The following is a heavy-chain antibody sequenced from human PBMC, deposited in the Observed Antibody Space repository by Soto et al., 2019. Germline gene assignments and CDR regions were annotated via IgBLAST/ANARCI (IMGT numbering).Heavy chain of an antibody. V-gene: IGHV1-8*01. CDR2: MNPNSGNT. D-gene: IGHD6-19*01. J-gene: IGHJ4*02. CDR3: ARERSRGWDVDY. Sequence: QVQLVQSGAEVKKPGASVKVSCKASGYTFTSYDINWVRQATGQGLEWMGWMNPNSGNTGYAQKFQGSVTMTRNTSISTAYMELSSLRSEATAVYYCARERSRGWDVDYWGQGTLVTVSS. CDR1: GYTFTSYD.